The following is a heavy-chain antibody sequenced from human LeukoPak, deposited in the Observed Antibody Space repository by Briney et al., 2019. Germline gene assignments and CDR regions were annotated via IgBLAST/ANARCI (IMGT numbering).Heavy chain of an antibody. V-gene: IGHV4-39*01. J-gene: IGHJ4*02. CDR3: ARPTYSGSYYPFDY. CDR2: IYYSGST. Sequence: NPSETLSLTCTVSGGSISSSSYYWGWIRQPPGKGLEWIGSIYYSGSTYYNPSLKSRVTISVDTSKNQFSLKLSSVTAADTAVYYCARPTYSGSYYPFDYWGQGTLVIVSS. CDR1: GGSISSSSYY. D-gene: IGHD1-26*01.